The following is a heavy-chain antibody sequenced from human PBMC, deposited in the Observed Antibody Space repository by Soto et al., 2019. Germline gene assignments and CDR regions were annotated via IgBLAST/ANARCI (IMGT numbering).Heavy chain of an antibody. CDR3: SADHPHMAMGWPV. Sequence: VVQFRGRGLEWIGWIVVVSGSTNYARHFQGRVAISRDMSSSTAYLDLSDLKSDDTAVYFCSADHPHMAMGWPVWGQGTTVTVSS. V-gene: IGHV1-58*01. J-gene: IGHJ6*02. D-gene: IGHD1-26*01. CDR2: IVVVSGST.